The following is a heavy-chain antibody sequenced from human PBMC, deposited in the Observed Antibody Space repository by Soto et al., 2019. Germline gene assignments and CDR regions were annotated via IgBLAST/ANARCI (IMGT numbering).Heavy chain of an antibody. CDR2: ISGYNGNT. Sequence: QVQLVQSGAEVKKPGASVKVSCKASGYTFSNYGISWVRQAPGQGLEWMGWISGYNGNTNYAQKFQSRVTMTTDTATSTAYRELRSVRADDTAMYYCARVSNSGDYYWGQGTLVTVSS. V-gene: IGHV1-18*01. J-gene: IGHJ4*02. CDR3: ARVSNSGDYY. CDR1: GYTFSNYG. D-gene: IGHD4-17*01.